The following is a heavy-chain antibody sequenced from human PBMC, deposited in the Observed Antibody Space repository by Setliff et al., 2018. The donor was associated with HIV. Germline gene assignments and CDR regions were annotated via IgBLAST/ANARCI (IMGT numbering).Heavy chain of an antibody. CDR3: ARRGWDGYKSFED. V-gene: IGHV4-34*01. CDR2: INHSGST. D-gene: IGHD6-25*01. J-gene: IGHJ4*02. Sequence: SETLSLTCAVYGGSFSDYSWNWIRQPPGKGLEWIGEINHSGSTNCNPSLQSRVAISVDTSKKQVSLNVRSVTAADTAVYYCARRGWDGYKSFEDWGQGTQVTVSS. CDR1: GGSFSDYS.